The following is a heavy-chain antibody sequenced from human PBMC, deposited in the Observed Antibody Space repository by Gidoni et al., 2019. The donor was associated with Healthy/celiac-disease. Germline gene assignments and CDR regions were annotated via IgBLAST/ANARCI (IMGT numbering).Heavy chain of an antibody. CDR1: GFTSSSFL. V-gene: IGHV3-7*01. CDR3: AREKEYWYFDL. J-gene: IGHJ2*01. CDR2: IKQDGSEK. Sequence: LVQPGGPLRLSCAASGFTSSSFLMSWVRQAPGQGREWVANIKQDGSEKYYVDSVKGRFTLSRDNAKNSLYRQMNSLRAEDTAVYYCAREKEYWYFDLWGRGTLVTVSS.